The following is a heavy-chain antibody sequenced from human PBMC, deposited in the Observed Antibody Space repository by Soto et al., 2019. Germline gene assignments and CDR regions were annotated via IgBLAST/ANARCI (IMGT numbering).Heavy chain of an antibody. Sequence: EVQLVESGGGLVKPGGSLRLSCAASGFTASNFWMSWARQAPGKGLEWIALIKRESEGGTADFAPLVKGRFTISRDDLKNTLYLDMNSLKTEDTAVYYCTVDSMRPYWGQGTMVTVSS. CDR1: GFTASNFW. CDR2: IKRESEGGTA. J-gene: IGHJ4*02. V-gene: IGHV3-15*01. CDR3: TVDSMRPY.